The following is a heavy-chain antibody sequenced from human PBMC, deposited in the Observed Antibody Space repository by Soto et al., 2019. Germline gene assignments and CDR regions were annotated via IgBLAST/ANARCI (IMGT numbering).Heavy chain of an antibody. V-gene: IGHV4-39*01. CDR1: GGSISSSSYY. D-gene: IGHD5-12*01. Sequence: QLQLQESGPGLVKPSETLSLTCTVSGGSISSSSYYWGWIRQPPGKGLEWIGSIYYSGSTYYNPSLKSRVTISVDTSKNQFSLKLSSVTAADTAVYYCARHEHSGYDSVYNWFDPWGQGTLVTVSS. J-gene: IGHJ5*02. CDR2: IYYSGST. CDR3: ARHEHSGYDSVYNWFDP.